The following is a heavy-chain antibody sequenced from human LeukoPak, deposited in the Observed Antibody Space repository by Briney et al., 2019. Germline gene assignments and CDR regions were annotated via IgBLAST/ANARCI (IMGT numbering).Heavy chain of an antibody. Sequence: ETLSLTCTVSGVSLSSSSYYWGWIRQPPGKGLEWVSAISGSGGSTYYADSVKGRFTISRDNSKNTLYLQMNSLRAEDTAVYYCAKNFPIRFSSSFDYWGQGTLVTVSS. CDR1: GVSLSSSSY. CDR2: ISGSGGST. J-gene: IGHJ4*02. D-gene: IGHD3-3*01. V-gene: IGHV3-23*01. CDR3: AKNFPIRFSSSFDY.